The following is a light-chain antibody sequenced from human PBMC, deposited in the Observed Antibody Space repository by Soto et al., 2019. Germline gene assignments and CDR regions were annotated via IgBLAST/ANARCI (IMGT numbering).Light chain of an antibody. V-gene: IGLV2-14*01. Sequence: QSVLTQPASVSGSPGQSITISCTGTSSDVGGYNHVSWYQHHPGKAPKRIIYEVTKRPSGVSNRSSGSKSGDTASLTISGLQAEDEADYYCSSHTASTTRIFGTGTKVTVL. CDR1: SSDVGGYNH. CDR2: EVT. CDR3: SSHTASTTRI. J-gene: IGLJ1*01.